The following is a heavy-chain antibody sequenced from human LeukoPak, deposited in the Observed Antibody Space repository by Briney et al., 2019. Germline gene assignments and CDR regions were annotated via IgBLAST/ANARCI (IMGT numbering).Heavy chain of an antibody. V-gene: IGHV4-34*01. CDR1: GGSFSGYY. CDR2: INHSGST. Sequence: SETLSLTCAVYGGSFSGYYWSWIRQPPGKGLEGIGEINHSGSTNYNPSLKSRVTISVDTSKNQFSLKLSSVTAADTAVYYCARGHRAGGGASMDVWGKGTTVTVSS. CDR3: ARGHRAGGGASMDV. J-gene: IGHJ6*04. D-gene: IGHD3-16*01.